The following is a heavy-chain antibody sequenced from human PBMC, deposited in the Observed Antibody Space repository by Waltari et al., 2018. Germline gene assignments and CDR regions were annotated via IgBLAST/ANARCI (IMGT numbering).Heavy chain of an antibody. Sequence: QVQLQQWGAGLLKPSETLSLTCAVYGGSFSGYYWSWIRQPPGKGLEWIGEINHSGSTNYNPSIKSRVNISVDTSKNQFSLKLSSVTAAETAVYYCARGFYGEPSPALWGQGTLVTVSS. D-gene: IGHD4-17*01. CDR2: INHSGST. J-gene: IGHJ4*02. V-gene: IGHV4-34*01. CDR3: ARGFYGEPSPAL. CDR1: GGSFSGYY.